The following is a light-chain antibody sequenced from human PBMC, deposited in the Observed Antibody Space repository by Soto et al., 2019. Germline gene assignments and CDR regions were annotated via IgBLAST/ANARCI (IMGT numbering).Light chain of an antibody. CDR1: LPITTY. Sequence: DIQMTQSPSSLSASVGDRVTITCRASLPITTYLNWFQQKPGKAPKLLIYGASTLQTGVPSRFNGGGSGTDFTLTISSLQPEDFGTYYCQQNYNSRWTFGQGTEIEIK. V-gene: IGKV1-39*01. CDR2: GAS. J-gene: IGKJ1*01. CDR3: QQNYNSRWT.